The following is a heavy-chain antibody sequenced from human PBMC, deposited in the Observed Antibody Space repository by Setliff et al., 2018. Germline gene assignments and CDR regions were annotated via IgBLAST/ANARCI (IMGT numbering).Heavy chain of an antibody. CDR1: GGSISSSSYY. CDR2: IYTSGST. D-gene: IGHD6-6*01. Sequence: SETLSLTCTVSGGSISSSSYYWSWIRQPAGKGLEWIGRIYTSGSTNYNPSLKSRVTISVDTSKNQFSLNLSSVTAADTAVYYCARFSSSSGSYWYFDLWGRGTLVTVSS. J-gene: IGHJ2*01. V-gene: IGHV4-61*02. CDR3: ARFSSSSGSYWYFDL.